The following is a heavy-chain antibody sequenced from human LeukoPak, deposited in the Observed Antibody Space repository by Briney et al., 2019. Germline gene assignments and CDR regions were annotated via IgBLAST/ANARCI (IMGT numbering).Heavy chain of an antibody. D-gene: IGHD5-12*01. CDR3: AGGRRWLRQRGLVGSFDY. Sequence: SESLSLTCAVYGGSLSGYYWSWIRQPPGKGLEWIGEVNHSGSTNYNPPLKSRVTISVDTSPDQFSLKLSSVHAADTAVYYCAGGRRWLRQRGLVGSFDYWGQGTLVTVSS. J-gene: IGHJ4*02. CDR2: VNHSGST. V-gene: IGHV4-34*01. CDR1: GGSLSGYY.